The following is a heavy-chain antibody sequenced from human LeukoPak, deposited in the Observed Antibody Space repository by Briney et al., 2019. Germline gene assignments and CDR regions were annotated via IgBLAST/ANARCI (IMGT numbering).Heavy chain of an antibody. CDR1: GFTFSSYG. CDR3: AKALGGEDYDILTGYYRDAFDI. V-gene: IGHV3-30*18. D-gene: IGHD3-9*01. CDR2: ISYDGSNK. Sequence: GGSLRLSCAASGFTFSSYGMHWVRQAPGKGLEWVAVISYDGSNKYYADSVKGRFTISRDNSKNTLYLQMNSLRAEDTAVYYCAKALGGEDYDILTGYYRDAFDIWGQGTMVTVSS. J-gene: IGHJ3*02.